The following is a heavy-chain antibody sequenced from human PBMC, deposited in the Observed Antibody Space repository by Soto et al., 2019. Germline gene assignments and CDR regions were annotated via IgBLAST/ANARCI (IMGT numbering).Heavy chain of an antibody. D-gene: IGHD2-2*03. J-gene: IGHJ6*02. CDR2: IYYSGST. V-gene: IGHV4-39*01. CDR1: GGSISSSSYY. CDR3: ASGYCISTSCYYYYYYGMDV. Sequence: PSETLSLTCTVSGGSISSSSYYWGWIRQPPGKGQEWIGSIYYSGSTYYNPSLKSRVTISVDTSKNQFSLKLSSVTAADTAVYYCASGYCISTSCYYYYYYGMDVWGQGTTDTVSS.